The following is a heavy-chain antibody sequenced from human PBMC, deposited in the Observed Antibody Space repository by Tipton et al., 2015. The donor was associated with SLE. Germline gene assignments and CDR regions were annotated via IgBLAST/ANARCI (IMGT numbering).Heavy chain of an antibody. Sequence: TLSLTCAVSGGSISSKNWWSWIRQSPGKGLEGIGEIDHSGSTNYNPSLKSRVTISIDKSKNHFSLKLNSVTAADTAVYYCARGESDYYGSGSPWSWFDPWGQGTLVTVSS. CDR2: IDHSGST. CDR3: ARGESDYYGSGSPWSWFDP. J-gene: IGHJ5*02. CDR1: GGSISSKNW. D-gene: IGHD3-10*01. V-gene: IGHV4-4*02.